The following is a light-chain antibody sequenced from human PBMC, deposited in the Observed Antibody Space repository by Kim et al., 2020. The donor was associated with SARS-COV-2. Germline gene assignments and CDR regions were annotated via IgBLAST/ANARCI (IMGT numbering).Light chain of an antibody. Sequence: QLVLTQSPSASASLGASVKLTCTLSSGHSRNAIAWHQQQPERGPRYLMKLNSDGSHTKGDGIPDRFSGSSSGAERYLTISSPQSEDEADYYCQTWDTGIHVFGGGTQLTV. CDR2: LNSDGSH. V-gene: IGLV4-69*01. CDR1: SGHSRNA. CDR3: QTWDTGIHV. J-gene: IGLJ3*02.